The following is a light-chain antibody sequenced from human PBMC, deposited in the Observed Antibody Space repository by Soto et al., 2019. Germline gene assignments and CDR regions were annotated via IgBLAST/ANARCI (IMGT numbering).Light chain of an antibody. V-gene: IGKV3-20*01. Sequence: EIVLTQSPGTLSLSPGEGAILSCRASQSVNSNYLAWYQQKPGQAPRLLIYGASSRATGVPNRFSGSGSGTDFPLTISSLEPEDFAVYYCHQYGLAPRHPFGQGTKLEIK. J-gene: IGKJ2*01. CDR3: HQYGLAPRHP. CDR2: GAS. CDR1: QSVNSNY.